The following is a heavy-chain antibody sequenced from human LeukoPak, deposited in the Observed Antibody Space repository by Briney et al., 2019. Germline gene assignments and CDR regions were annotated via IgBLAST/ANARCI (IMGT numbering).Heavy chain of an antibody. CDR3: ARDWVSLRGYYYGMDV. D-gene: IGHD5/OR15-5a*01. V-gene: IGHV1-18*01. CDR1: GYTFTSYG. CDR2: ISAYNDNT. Sequence: ASVKVSCKASGYTFTSYGVSWVRQAPGQGLEWMGRISAYNDNTNYTQKLQGRVTMTTDTSTSTAYMELRSLRSDDTTVYYCARDWVSLRGYYYGMDVWGQGTTVTVSS. J-gene: IGHJ6*02.